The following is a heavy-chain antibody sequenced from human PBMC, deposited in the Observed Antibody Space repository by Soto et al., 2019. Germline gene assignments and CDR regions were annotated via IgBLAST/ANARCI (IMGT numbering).Heavy chain of an antibody. CDR3: ARGGSLYWYFDL. J-gene: IGHJ2*01. Sequence: ASVKVSCKASGYTFTNYAMHWLRQAPGQRLEWMGWINAGNGNTKYSQKFQGRVTITRDTSASTAYMELSSLRSEDTAVYYCARGGSLYWYFDLWGRGTLVTVS. CDR2: INAGNGNT. CDR1: GYTFTNYA. V-gene: IGHV1-3*01. D-gene: IGHD1-26*01.